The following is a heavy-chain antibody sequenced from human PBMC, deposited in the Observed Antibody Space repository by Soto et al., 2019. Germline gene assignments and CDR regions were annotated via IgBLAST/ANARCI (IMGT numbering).Heavy chain of an antibody. CDR3: ARDRSSSSAKKHMDV. D-gene: IGHD6-13*01. Sequence: GSLRLSCTASGFTLSRYWMSRVRQAPGKGLEWVANIKQDGSEKYYVDSVKGRFTISRDNAKNSLYLQMNSLRAEDTAVYYCARDRSSSSAKKHMDVWGKGT. CDR1: GFTLSRYW. CDR2: IKQDGSEK. V-gene: IGHV3-7*01. J-gene: IGHJ6*03.